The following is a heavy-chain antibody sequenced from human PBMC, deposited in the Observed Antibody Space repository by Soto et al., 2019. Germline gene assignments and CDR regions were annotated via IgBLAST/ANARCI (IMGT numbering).Heavy chain of an antibody. J-gene: IGHJ1*01. CDR2: VYYSGAA. CDR3: ARDHGSYPNT. CDR1: GGAITSDL. Sequence: QVQLQESGPGLVKPSETLSLTCNVSGGAITSDLWSWIRQPPGKGLEWIGYVYYSGAADYNPSLKPRVTISIATSKTQFSLRLASATAADTGVYYCARDHGSYPNTWGQGILVTVSS. V-gene: IGHV4-59*01. D-gene: IGHD3-16*02.